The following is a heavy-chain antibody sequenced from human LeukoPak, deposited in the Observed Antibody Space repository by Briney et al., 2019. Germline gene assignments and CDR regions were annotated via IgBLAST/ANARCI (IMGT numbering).Heavy chain of an antibody. CDR3: ARVDTIFGVVIPTFDH. CDR1: GFTFSSYS. CDR2: ISSSSSYI. D-gene: IGHD3-3*01. J-gene: IGHJ4*02. Sequence: MAGGSLRLSCAASGFTFSSYSMNWVRQAPGKGLEWVSSISSSSSYIYYADSVKGRFTISRDNAKNSLYLQMNSLRAEDTAVYYCARVDTIFGVVIPTFDHWGQGTLVTVSS. V-gene: IGHV3-21*01.